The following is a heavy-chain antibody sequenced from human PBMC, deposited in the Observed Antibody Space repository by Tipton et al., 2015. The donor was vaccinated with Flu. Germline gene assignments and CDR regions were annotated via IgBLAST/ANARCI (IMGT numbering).Heavy chain of an antibody. J-gene: IGHJ5*02. CDR3: GAQGFEPVEDSFEP. V-gene: IGHV4-39*06. Sequence: TLSLTCSVTGVSISTTTYYWAWIRQPPGKGLECMGLIYYTGSAFYSPSLKSRATISIDTAKNHFPLRLTSVTAADTAMYFCGAQGFEPVEDSFEPWGQGTLVSV. CDR1: GVSISTTTYY. D-gene: IGHD2-15*01. CDR2: IYYTGSA.